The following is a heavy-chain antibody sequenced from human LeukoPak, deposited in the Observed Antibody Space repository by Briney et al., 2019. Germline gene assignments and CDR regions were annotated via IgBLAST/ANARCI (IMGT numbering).Heavy chain of an antibody. Sequence: GGSLRLSCAASGFSLDDSYMXWXXXXXXXXXXXXSGIXWNGGSTGYADSVKGRFXISRDNAKNSLYLQMNSLRAEDTALYYCAGDRSGVGATLLYWGQGTLVTVSS. V-gene: IGHV3-20*04. CDR2: IXWNGGST. J-gene: IGHJ4*02. CDR3: AGDRSGVGATLLY. D-gene: IGHD1-26*01. CDR1: GFSLDDSY.